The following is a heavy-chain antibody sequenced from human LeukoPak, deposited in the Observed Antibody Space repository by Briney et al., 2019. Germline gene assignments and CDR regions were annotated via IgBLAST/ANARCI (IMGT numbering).Heavy chain of an antibody. CDR3: ASRTRYCSGGSCYGDWFDP. V-gene: IGHV3-30*04. Sequence: GGSLRLSCAASGFTFSSYAMHWVRQAPGKGLEWVAVISYDGSNKYYADSVKGRFTISRDNSKNTLYLQMNSLRAEDTATVYGASRTRYCSGGSCYGDWFDPWGQGTLVTVSS. CDR2: ISYDGSNK. J-gene: IGHJ5*02. D-gene: IGHD2-15*01. CDR1: GFTFSSYA.